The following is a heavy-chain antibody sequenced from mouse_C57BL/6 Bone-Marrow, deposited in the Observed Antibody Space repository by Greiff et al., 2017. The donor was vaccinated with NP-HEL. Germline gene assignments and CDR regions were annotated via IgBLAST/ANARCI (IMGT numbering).Heavy chain of an antibody. CDR2: IRLKSDNYAT. D-gene: IGHD2-4*01. CDR3: TGLGLRRGFAY. V-gene: IGHV6-3*01. J-gene: IGHJ3*01. CDR1: GFTFSNYW. Sequence: EVQVVESGGGLVQPGGSMKLSCVASGFTFSNYWMNWVRQSPEKGLEWVAQIRLKSDNYATHYAESVKGRFTISRDDSKSSVYLQMNNLRAEDTGIYYCTGLGLRRGFAYWGQGTLVTVSA.